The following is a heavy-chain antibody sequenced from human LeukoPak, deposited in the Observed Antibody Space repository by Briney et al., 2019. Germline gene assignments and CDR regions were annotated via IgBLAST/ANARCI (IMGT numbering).Heavy chain of an antibody. V-gene: IGHV1-69*05. D-gene: IGHD2-2*02. Sequence: ASVKVSCKASVGTFSSYAISWVRQAPGQGLEWMGGIIPIFGTANYAQKFQGRVTITTDESTSTAYMELSSLRSEDTAVYYCARACSSTSCYTPDNWFDPWGQGTLVTVSS. J-gene: IGHJ5*02. CDR2: IIPIFGTA. CDR1: VGTFSSYA. CDR3: ARACSSTSCYTPDNWFDP.